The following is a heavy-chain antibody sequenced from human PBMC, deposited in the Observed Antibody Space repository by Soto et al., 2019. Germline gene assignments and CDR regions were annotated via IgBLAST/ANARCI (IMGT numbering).Heavy chain of an antibody. CDR2: IYYSGST. D-gene: IGHD3-3*01. CDR3: ARSGGYYTVTPGYFDY. Sequence: TLSLTCTVSGGSISSGGYYWIWIRQHPGKGLEWIGYIYYSGSTYYNPSLKSRVTISVDTSKNQFSLKLSSVTAADTAVYYCARSGGYYTVTPGYFDYWGQGTLVTVYS. CDR1: GGSISSGGYY. J-gene: IGHJ4*02. V-gene: IGHV4-31*03.